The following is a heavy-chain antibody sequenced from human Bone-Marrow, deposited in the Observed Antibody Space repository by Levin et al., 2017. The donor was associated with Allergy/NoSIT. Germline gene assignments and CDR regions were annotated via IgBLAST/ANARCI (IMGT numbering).Heavy chain of an antibody. CDR2: IWFDGGNK. D-gene: IGHD3-10*01. CDR3: ARQPGGAGSYYNNPDY. CDR1: GFPFRSHG. J-gene: IGHJ4*02. V-gene: IGHV3-33*01. Sequence: GGSLRLSCAASGFPFRSHGVHWVRQAPGKGLEWVALIWFDGGNKYYADSVKGRFTVSRDNSKNTLYLQMNSLRAEDTAVYYCARQPGGAGSYYNNPDYWGQGTLVTVSP.